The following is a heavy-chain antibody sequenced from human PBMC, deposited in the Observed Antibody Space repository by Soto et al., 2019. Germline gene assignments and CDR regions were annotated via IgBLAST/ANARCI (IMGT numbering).Heavy chain of an antibody. V-gene: IGHV3-33*01. CDR2: IWYDGSNK. CDR3: SRGNGHKSGWYDY. CDR1: GFSFSNYG. D-gene: IGHD6-19*01. Sequence: VGSLRLSCAASGFSFSNYGMHWVRQAPGKGLEWVAVIWYDGSNKYYADSVKGRFTISRDNSKNTMYLQMNSLRGEDTAVYYCSRGNGHKSGWYDYWAQGTQVTVSS. J-gene: IGHJ4*02.